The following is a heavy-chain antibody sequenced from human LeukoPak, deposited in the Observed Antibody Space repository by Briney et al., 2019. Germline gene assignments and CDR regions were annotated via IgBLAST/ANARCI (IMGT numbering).Heavy chain of an antibody. CDR2: LDPEDGET. V-gene: IGHV1-24*01. CDR1: GYIFTELS. D-gene: IGHD3-22*01. J-gene: IGHJ4*02. CDR3: RTGVVDDSTGYSYVFPLGD. Sequence: ASVKVSCKVSGYIFTELSIHWVRQAPGKGFEWMGRLDPEDGETIYAQKFQGRVTMTADTSTDTAYMELNSLRSEDTAVYYCRTGVVDDSTGYSYVFPLGDWGQGTLVTVSS.